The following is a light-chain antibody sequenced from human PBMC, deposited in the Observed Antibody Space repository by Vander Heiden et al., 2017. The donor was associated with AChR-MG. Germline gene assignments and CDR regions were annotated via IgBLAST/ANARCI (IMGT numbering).Light chain of an antibody. CDR3: AAWDDSLSGRV. Sequence: QSVLTQPPSASRTPGQRVTISCSGSSSNIGSNYVYWYQQLPGTAPKLLIYRNNQRPSGVPDRFSGSKSGTSASLAISGLRSEDEADYYCAAWDDSLSGRVFGTGTKVTVL. CDR2: RNN. J-gene: IGLJ1*01. V-gene: IGLV1-47*01. CDR1: SSNIGSNY.